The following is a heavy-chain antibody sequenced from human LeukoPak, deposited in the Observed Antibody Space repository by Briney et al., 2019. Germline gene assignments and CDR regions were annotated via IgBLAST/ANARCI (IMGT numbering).Heavy chain of an antibody. CDR2: ISYSGST. Sequence: SETLSLTCTVSGVSISSNYWSWLRQPPGKGLEWIGYISYSGSTNYNPSLKSRVTISVDTSKNQFSLKLSSVTAADTAVYYCARALRSCSGGSCYSGWFDPWGQGTLVTVSS. V-gene: IGHV4-59*08. D-gene: IGHD2-15*01. CDR3: ARALRSCSGGSCYSGWFDP. J-gene: IGHJ5*02. CDR1: GVSISSNY.